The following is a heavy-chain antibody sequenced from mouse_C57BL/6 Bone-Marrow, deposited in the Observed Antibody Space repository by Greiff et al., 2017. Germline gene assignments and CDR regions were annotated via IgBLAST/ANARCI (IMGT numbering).Heavy chain of an antibody. CDR3: ATNRRDYCGNRAWFAY. D-gene: IGHD1-1*01. Sequence: VQLQQSGPELVKPGASVKLSCKASGYTFTDYTMHWVKQSHGKSLEWIGYINPNNGGTSYNQKFKGKATLTVNNSSSTAYMELRSLTSEDSAVEYCATNRRDYCGNRAWFAYWGQGTLVTVSA. CDR1: GYTFTDYT. CDR2: INPNNGGT. V-gene: IGHV1-22*01. J-gene: IGHJ3*01.